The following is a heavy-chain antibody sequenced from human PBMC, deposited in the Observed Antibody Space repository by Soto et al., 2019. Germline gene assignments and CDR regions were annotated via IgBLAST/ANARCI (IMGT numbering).Heavy chain of an antibody. J-gene: IGHJ2*01. CDR1: GYSISSGYY. CDR3: ARSGYPPNYRFDL. V-gene: IGHV4-38-2*01. Sequence: TSETLSLTCDASGYSISSGYYWGWMRQPPGKGLEWIGSIDHSGSTYYSPSLKSRVTISVDTSKNQFSLKLNSVTAADTAVYYCARSGYPPNYRFDLWRRGTLVTVSS. CDR2: IDHSGST. D-gene: IGHD3-3*01.